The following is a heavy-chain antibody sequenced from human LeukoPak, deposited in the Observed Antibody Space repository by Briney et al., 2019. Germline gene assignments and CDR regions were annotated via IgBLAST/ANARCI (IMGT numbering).Heavy chain of an antibody. D-gene: IGHD2-2*01. V-gene: IGHV1-2*02. CDR2: INPNSGGT. J-gene: IGHJ4*02. Sequence: ASVKVSCKASGYTFTGYYMHWVRQAPGQGLEWMGWINPNSGGTNYAQKFQGRVTMTRDTSICTAYMELSRLRSDDTAVYYCARERCSTTSCSDAFDYWGQGTLVTVSS. CDR1: GYTFTGYY. CDR3: ARERCSTTSCSDAFDY.